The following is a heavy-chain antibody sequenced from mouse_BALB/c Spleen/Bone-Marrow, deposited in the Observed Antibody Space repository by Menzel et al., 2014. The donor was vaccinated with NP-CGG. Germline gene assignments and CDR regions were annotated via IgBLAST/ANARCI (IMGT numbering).Heavy chain of an antibody. CDR1: GYTFTSYW. CDR2: INPSTGYT. CDR3: AREGLRDAMDY. Sequence: QVQLKESGAELAKPGASVKMSCKASGYTFTSYWMHWVKQRPGQGLEWIGYINPSTGYTEYNQKFKDKATLTADKSSSTAYMQLSSLTSEDSAVYYCAREGLRDAMDYWGQGTSVTVSS. V-gene: IGHV1-7*01. J-gene: IGHJ4*01.